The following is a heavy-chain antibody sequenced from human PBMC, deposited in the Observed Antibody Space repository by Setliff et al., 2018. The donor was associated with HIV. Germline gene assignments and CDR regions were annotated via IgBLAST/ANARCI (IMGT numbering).Heavy chain of an antibody. J-gene: IGHJ4*02. V-gene: IGHV1-18*01. D-gene: IGHD2-2*01. CDR2: ISPYNGNT. CDR1: GYTFSNYG. Sequence: ASVKVSCKASGYTFSNYGISWVRQAPGQGLEWMGWISPYNGNTNYVLKLQGRVTITTDTSTSTAYMELRSLRSDDTALYYCARKPTGSPSDYWGQGTLVTVSS. CDR3: ARKPTGSPSDY.